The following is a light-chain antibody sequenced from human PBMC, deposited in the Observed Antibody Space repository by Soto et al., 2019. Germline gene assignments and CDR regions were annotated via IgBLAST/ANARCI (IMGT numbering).Light chain of an antibody. J-gene: IGKJ5*01. CDR1: QSVSSSY. Sequence: EIVLTQSPGTLSLSPGERATLSCRASQSVSSSYLAWYQQKPGQAPRLLISGASSRATDNPDRFSVSGSGTGFALTLSILEPEDFAVCYCHRYGHSPPITFGQGTRLEMK. CDR3: HRYGHSPPIT. V-gene: IGKV3-20*01. CDR2: GAS.